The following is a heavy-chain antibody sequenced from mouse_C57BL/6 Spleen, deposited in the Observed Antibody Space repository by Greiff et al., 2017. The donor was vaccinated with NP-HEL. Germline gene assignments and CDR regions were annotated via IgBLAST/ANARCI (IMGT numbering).Heavy chain of an antibody. J-gene: IGHJ2*01. D-gene: IGHD2-1*01. V-gene: IGHV5-4*03. Sequence: EVKLMESGGGLVKPGGSLKLSCAASGFTFSSYAMSWVRQTPEKRLEWVATISDGGSYTYYPDNVKGRFTISRDNAKSNLNLQISHLKSEDTAMYYCARGNSPFDYWGQGTTLTVSS. CDR3: ARGNSPFDY. CDR2: ISDGGSYT. CDR1: GFTFSSYA.